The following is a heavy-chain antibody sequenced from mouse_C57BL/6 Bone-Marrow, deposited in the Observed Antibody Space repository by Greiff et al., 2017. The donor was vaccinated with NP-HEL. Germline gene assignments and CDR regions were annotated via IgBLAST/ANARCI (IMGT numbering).Heavy chain of an antibody. CDR2: IYPSDSET. D-gene: IGHD3-2*02. J-gene: IGHJ2*01. V-gene: IGHV1-61*01. CDR1: GYTFTSYW. CDR3: ARNPAQARYFDY. Sequence: VQLQQPGAELVRPGSSVKLSCKASGYTFTSYWMDWVKQRPGQGLEWIGNIYPSDSETHYNQKFKDKATLTVDKSSSTAYMQLSSLTSEDSAVYYCARNPAQARYFDYWGQGTTLTVSS.